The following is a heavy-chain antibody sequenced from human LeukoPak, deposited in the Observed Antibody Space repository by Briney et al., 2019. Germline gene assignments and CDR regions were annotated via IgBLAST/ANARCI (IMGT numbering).Heavy chain of an antibody. CDR1: GYSISSGYF. V-gene: IGHV4-38-2*01. CDR3: ARSPRWFFDL. J-gene: IGHJ2*01. Sequence: PSETLSLTCDVSGYSISSGYFWGWIRQPPGEGLEWIGSIYHVGNTHQNPSLKSRVTISRDTSKNQFSLKLTSVTTADTAVYYCARSPRWFFDLWGRGTLVTVSS. CDR2: IYHVGNT.